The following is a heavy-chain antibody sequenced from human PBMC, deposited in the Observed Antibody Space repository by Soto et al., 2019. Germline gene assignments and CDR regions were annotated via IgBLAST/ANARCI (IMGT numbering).Heavy chain of an antibody. Sequence: QVQLVQSGAEVKKPGSSVKVSCKASGGTFSSYAISWVRQAPGQGLEWMGGIIPIFGTANYAQKFQGRVTITADKSTSTAYRELSSLRSEDTAVYYCARDASLAAAGTTPLGPWGQGTLVTVSS. CDR3: ARDASLAAAGTTPLGP. CDR2: IIPIFGTA. V-gene: IGHV1-69*06. CDR1: GGTFSSYA. D-gene: IGHD6-13*01. J-gene: IGHJ5*02.